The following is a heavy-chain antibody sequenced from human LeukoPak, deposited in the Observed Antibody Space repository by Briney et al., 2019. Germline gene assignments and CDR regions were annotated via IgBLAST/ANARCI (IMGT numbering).Heavy chain of an antibody. CDR3: ARQMGWVGYSSSPRGDYYYGMDV. J-gene: IGHJ6*02. Sequence: PSETLSLTCTVSGGSISSSSYYWGGPRQPPGKGLERIGSIYYSSSTYYNPSLKSRATISVDTSNNQFPLKLSSVTAADTAVYYCARQMGWVGYSSSPRGDYYYGMDVWGEGTTVTVS. CDR2: IYYSSST. D-gene: IGHD6-13*01. V-gene: IGHV4-39*01. CDR1: GGSISSSSYY.